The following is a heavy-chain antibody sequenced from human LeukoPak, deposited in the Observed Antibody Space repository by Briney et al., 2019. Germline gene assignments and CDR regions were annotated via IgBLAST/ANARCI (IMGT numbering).Heavy chain of an antibody. Sequence: PGESLRLSCAASGFTLSGYSMSWIRQAPGKGLEWVSYMDASGTTVLYADSVKGRFTISRDSAKNSLSLQMNSLRADDTALYYCARDGTFDIWGQGTMVTVSS. CDR3: ARDGTFDI. CDR1: GFTLSGYS. CDR2: MDASGTTV. D-gene: IGHD1-26*01. J-gene: IGHJ3*02. V-gene: IGHV3-11*04.